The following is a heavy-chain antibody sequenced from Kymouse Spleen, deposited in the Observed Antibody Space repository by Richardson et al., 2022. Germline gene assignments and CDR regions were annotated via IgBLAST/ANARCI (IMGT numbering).Heavy chain of an antibody. J-gene: IGHJ6*02. CDR3: ARGGLGIDYYYGMDV. D-gene: IGHD7-27*02. CDR2: INHSGST. V-gene: IGHV4-34*01. CDR1: GGSFSGYY. Sequence: QVQLQQWGAGLLKPSETLSLTCAVYGGSFSGYYWSWIRQPPGKGLEWIGEINHSGSTNYNPSLKSRVTISVDTSKNQFSLKLSSVTAADTAVYYCARGGLGIDYYYGMDVWGQGTTVTVSS.